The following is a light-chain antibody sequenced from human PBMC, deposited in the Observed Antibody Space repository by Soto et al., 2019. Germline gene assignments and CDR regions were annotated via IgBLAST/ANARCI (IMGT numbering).Light chain of an antibody. CDR1: SSNIGGNA. J-gene: IGLJ3*02. CDR2: NNN. Sequence: QSVLTQPRSASGTPGKRVTLSCSGSSSNIGGNAVNWYQQLPGTAPKLLISNNNQRPSGVPDRFSGSKSGTSASLAISGHQSEDEATYYCAAWDDSLNGRVFGGGTKLTV. V-gene: IGLV1-44*01. CDR3: AAWDDSLNGRV.